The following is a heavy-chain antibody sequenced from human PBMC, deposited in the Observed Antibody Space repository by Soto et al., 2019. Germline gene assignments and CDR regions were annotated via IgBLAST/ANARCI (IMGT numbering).Heavy chain of an antibody. CDR2: IYYSGST. D-gene: IGHD2-15*01. J-gene: IGHJ4*02. Sequence: PSETLSLTCTVSGGSISSGGYYWSWIRQHPGKGLEWIGYIYYSGSTYYNPSLKSRVTISVDTSKNQFSLKLSSVTAADTAVYYCARLVVVAATPGYVDYWGQGTLVTVSS. CDR1: GGSISSGGYY. CDR3: ARLVVVAATPGYVDY. V-gene: IGHV4-31*03.